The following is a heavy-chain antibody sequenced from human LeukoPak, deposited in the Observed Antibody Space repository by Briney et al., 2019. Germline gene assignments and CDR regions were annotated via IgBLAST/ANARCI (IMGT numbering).Heavy chain of an antibody. V-gene: IGHV4-59*01. D-gene: IGHD3-9*01. CDR2: IYYSGST. CDR1: GGSISSYY. CDR3: ARGHDILTGVTPI. J-gene: IGHJ3*02. Sequence: PSETLSLTCTVSGGSISSYYWSWIRQPPGKGLEGFGYIYYSGSTNYNPSLKSRVTISVDTSKNQFSLKLSSVTAADTAVYYCARGHDILTGVTPIWGQGTMVTVSS.